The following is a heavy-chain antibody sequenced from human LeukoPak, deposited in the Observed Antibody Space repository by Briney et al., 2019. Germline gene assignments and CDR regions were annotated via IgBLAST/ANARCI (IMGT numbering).Heavy chain of an antibody. V-gene: IGHV3-74*01. CDR3: ARDYIQPFDY. CDR2: INSDGSST. D-gene: IGHD4-11*01. J-gene: IGHJ4*02. CDR1: GFTFSSYW. Sequence: GGSLRLSCAASGFTFSSYWMHWVRQAPGKGLVRVSRINSDGSSTSYADSVKGRFTISRDNAKNTLYLQMNSLRAEDTAVYYCARDYIQPFDYWGQGTLVTVSS.